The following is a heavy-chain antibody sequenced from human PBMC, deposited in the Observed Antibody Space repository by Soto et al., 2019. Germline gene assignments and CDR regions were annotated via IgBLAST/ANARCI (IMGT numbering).Heavy chain of an antibody. CDR2: ISGSGGST. V-gene: IGHV3-23*01. CDR3: AIDTRITMLVVVTPSGWFFDY. D-gene: IGHD3-22*01. CDR1: GFTFSSYA. Sequence: PGGSLRLSCAASGFTFSSYAMSWVRQAPGKGLEWVSAISGSGGSTYYADSVKGRFTISRDNSTNTLYLQMNSLRAEDTAVDYCAIDTRITMLVVVTPSGWFFDYRGQGSLVTVTS. J-gene: IGHJ4*02.